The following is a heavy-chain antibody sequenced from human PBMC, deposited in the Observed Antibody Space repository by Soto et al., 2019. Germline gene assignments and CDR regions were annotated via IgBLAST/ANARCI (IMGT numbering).Heavy chain of an antibody. CDR1: GFTFSSYG. D-gene: IGHD5-18*01. CDR2: ISYDGSNK. Sequence: QVQLVESGGGVVQPGRSLRLPCAASGFTFSSYGMHWVRQAPGKGLEWVAVISYDGSNKYYADSVKGRFTISRDNSKNTLYLQMNSLRAEDTAVYYCAKDQLAYSYGYFFDYWGQGTLVTVSS. J-gene: IGHJ4*02. CDR3: AKDQLAYSYGYFFDY. V-gene: IGHV3-30*18.